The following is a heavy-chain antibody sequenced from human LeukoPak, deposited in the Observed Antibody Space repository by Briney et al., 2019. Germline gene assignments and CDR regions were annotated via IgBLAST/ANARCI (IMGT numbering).Heavy chain of an antibody. CDR2: VFNSGST. J-gene: IGHJ4*02. Sequence: SETVSLTCTVSGGSITGYYWSWIRQPPGKGLEWIGYVFNSGSTNYNPYLKSRVIISVDTSKNQFSLKLSSVTAADTAVYYCARDGDSSGWTRPDYWGQGTLVTVSS. CDR3: ARDGDSSGWTRPDY. D-gene: IGHD6-19*01. CDR1: GGSITGYY. V-gene: IGHV4-59*12.